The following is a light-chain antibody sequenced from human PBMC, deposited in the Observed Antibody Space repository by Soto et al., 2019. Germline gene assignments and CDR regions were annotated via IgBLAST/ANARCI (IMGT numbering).Light chain of an antibody. CDR2: GAS. CDR3: QQYGSSQT. CDR1: QSVSSSY. J-gene: IGKJ4*01. Sequence: EIVLTQSPGTLSLSPGERATLSCRASQSVSSSYLAWYQQKPGQAPRLLIYGASSRATAIPDRFSGSGSGTDFTITISRLEPEDFAVYYCQQYGSSQTFGGGTKVEIK. V-gene: IGKV3-20*01.